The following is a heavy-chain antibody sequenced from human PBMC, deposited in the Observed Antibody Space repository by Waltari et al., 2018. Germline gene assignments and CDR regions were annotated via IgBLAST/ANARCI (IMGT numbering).Heavy chain of an antibody. CDR1: GGSISSSSYY. J-gene: IGHJ4*02. Sequence: QLQLQESGPGLVKPSETLSLTCTVSGGSISSSSYYWGWIRQPPGKGLEWIGSIYSSGSTYYTPSLKGRVTISVDTSKNQFSLKLSSVTAADTALYYCAGRYSSSSGYFDYWGQGTLVTVSS. CDR2: IYSSGST. V-gene: IGHV4-39*07. CDR3: AGRYSSSSGYFDY. D-gene: IGHD6-6*01.